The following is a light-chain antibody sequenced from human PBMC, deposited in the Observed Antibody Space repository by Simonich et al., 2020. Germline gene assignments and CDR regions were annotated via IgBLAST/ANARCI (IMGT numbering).Light chain of an antibody. Sequence: NFMLTQPHFVSESPGKTVTIYCTRSSGSIARNYVQWYQQRPGSSPTTVNYEDNPRPPGVPDRVSGSTDSSSNPASLTISGLKTEHEADYYCQSYDSSNQVFGGGTKLTVL. V-gene: IGLV6-57*01. CDR3: QSYDSSNQV. J-gene: IGLJ3*02. CDR1: SGSIARNY. CDR2: EDN.